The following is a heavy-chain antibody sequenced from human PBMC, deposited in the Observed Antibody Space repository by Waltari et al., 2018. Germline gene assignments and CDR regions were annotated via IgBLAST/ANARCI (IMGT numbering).Heavy chain of an antibody. J-gene: IGHJ6*03. V-gene: IGHV4-30-4*08. Sequence: QVQLQESGPGLVKPSQTLSLTCTVSGGSISSGAYYWSWIRPPQGQGLEWIGYIYYRWRPYYNPSLKSRVTISVDTSKNQFSLKLSSVTAADTAVYYCARKYGGDYYMDVWGKGTTVTVSS. D-gene: IGHD4-17*01. CDR1: GGSISSGAYY. CDR2: IYYRWRP. CDR3: ARKYGGDYYMDV.